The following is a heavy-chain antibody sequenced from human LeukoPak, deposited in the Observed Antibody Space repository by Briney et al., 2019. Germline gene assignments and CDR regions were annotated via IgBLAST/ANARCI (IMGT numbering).Heavy chain of an antibody. J-gene: IGHJ4*02. CDR1: GLTFSSSW. CDR3: ARDYGDYSGFFDY. D-gene: IGHD4-17*01. V-gene: IGHV3-7*03. Sequence: PGGSLRLSCAVSGLTFSSSWMDWARQAPGKGLEWVANIKQDGSEKYYVDSVKGRFTISRDNAKNSLYLQMNSLRAEDTAVYYCARDYGDYSGFFDYWGQGTLVTVSS. CDR2: IKQDGSEK.